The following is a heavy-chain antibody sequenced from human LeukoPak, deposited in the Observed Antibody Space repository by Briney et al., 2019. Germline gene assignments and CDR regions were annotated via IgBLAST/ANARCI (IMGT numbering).Heavy chain of an antibody. D-gene: IGHD5-12*01. V-gene: IGHV3-33*01. Sequence: GGSLRLSCAASGFTFSSYGMHWVRQAPGKGLEWVAVIWYDGSNKYYADSVKGRFTISRDNSKNTLYLQMNSLRAEDTAVYYCASGYSGYDYLDYWGQGTLVTVSS. CDR2: IWYDGSNK. CDR1: GFTFSSYG. CDR3: ASGYSGYDYLDY. J-gene: IGHJ4*02.